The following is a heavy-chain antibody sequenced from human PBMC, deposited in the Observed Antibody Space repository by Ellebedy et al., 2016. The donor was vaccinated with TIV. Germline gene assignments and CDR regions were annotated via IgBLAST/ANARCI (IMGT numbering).Heavy chain of an antibody. CDR3: ARGHNWFDL. V-gene: IGHV4-61*02. CDR1: GGSSSSGSYY. CDR2: ISSGGT. Sequence: LRLSXTVSGGSSSSGSYYWSWVRQPAGKGLEWIGRISSGGTSYNPSLRSRVTMSVDTSKNQFSLRLTSVMAADAAVYYCARGHNWFDLWGQGTLVIVSS. J-gene: IGHJ5*02.